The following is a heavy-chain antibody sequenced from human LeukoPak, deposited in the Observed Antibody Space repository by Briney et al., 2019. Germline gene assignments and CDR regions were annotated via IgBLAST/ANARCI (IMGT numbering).Heavy chain of an antibody. CDR3: ARVVGLTGYSSSWYSGYYYYMDV. CDR1: GYTFTSYG. J-gene: IGHJ6*03. CDR2: ISAYNGNT. V-gene: IGHV1-18*01. Sequence: ASVKVSCKASGYTFTSYGISWVRQAPGQGLEWMGWISAYNGNTNYAQKFQDRVTITADKSTSTAYRELSSLRSEDTAVYYCARVVGLTGYSSSWYSGYYYYMDVWGKGTTVTVSS. D-gene: IGHD6-13*01.